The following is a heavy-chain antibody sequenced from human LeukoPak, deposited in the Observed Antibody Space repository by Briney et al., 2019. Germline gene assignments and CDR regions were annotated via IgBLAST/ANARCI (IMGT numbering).Heavy chain of an antibody. Sequence: KPSETLSLTCSVSGGSISGGSISGYHWSWIRQPPGKGLEWIGYIYYSGSTNYNPSPKSRVTISVDTSKNQFSLKLSSVTAADTAVYYCARGTGIAAAGYFQHWGQGTLVTVSS. D-gene: IGHD6-13*01. CDR3: ARGTGIAAAGYFQH. CDR2: IYYSGST. CDR1: GGSISGGSISGYH. J-gene: IGHJ1*01. V-gene: IGHV4-61*08.